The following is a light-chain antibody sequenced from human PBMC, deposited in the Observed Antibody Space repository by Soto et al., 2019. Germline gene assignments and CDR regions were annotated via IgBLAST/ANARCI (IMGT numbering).Light chain of an antibody. CDR1: DVGSYNS. CDR2: EVT. V-gene: IGLV2-23*02. CDR3: CSYAVSTIHYV. Sequence: QSALTQPPSVSGAPGQSITISCTGSDVGSYNSVYWYQQHPGKAPKLMIYEVTKRPSGVSNRFAGSKSGNTASLTISGLQAEDEADYYCCSYAVSTIHYVFGTGTKLTVL. J-gene: IGLJ1*01.